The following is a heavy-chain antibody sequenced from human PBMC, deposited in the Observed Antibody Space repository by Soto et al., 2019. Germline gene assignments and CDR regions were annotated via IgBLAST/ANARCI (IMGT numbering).Heavy chain of an antibody. Sequence: SETLSLTCAVYGGSFSGYYWSWIRQPPGKGLEWIGEINHSGSTNYNPSLKSRVTISVDTSKNQFSLKLSSVTAADTAVYYCARGILLFSTAGPAPNYMDVSGNG. J-gene: IGHJ6*03. D-gene: IGHD6-13*01. V-gene: IGHV4-34*01. CDR2: INHSGST. CDR3: ARGILLFSTAGPAPNYMDV. CDR1: GGSFSGYY.